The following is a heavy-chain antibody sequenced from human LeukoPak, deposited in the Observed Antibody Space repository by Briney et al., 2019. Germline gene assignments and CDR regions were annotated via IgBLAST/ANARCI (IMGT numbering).Heavy chain of an antibody. V-gene: IGHV4-30-2*01. Sequence: SQTLSLTCTVSGGSISSGGYSWGWIRQPPGKGLEWMGYIYHSGSTYYNPSLKSRVTISVDRSKNQFSLKLSSVTAADTAVYYCAREAQYYDSSGYYSAFDIWAEGQWSPSLQ. CDR2: IYHSGST. CDR3: AREAQYYDSSGYYSAFDI. CDR1: GGSISSGGYS. J-gene: IGHJ3*02. D-gene: IGHD3-22*01.